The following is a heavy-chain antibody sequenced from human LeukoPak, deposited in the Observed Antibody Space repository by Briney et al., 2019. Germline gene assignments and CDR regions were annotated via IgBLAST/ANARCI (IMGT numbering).Heavy chain of an antibody. CDR1: GFTFSSYW. D-gene: IGHD1-1*01. Sequence: GGSLRLSCAASGFTFSSYWMHWVRQPPGKGLVWVSRIKNDGSTTTYADSVTGRFTVSRDNAKNTLYLQMNSLRAEDTAVYYCARERKYDSNFDYWGQGTLVTVSS. J-gene: IGHJ4*02. CDR2: IKNDGSTT. V-gene: IGHV3-74*01. CDR3: ARERKYDSNFDY.